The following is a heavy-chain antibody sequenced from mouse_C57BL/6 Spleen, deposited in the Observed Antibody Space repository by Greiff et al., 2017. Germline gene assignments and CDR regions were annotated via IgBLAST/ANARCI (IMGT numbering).Heavy chain of an antibody. J-gene: IGHJ2*01. CDR1: GYTFTDYY. CDR3: ARWGLYLYYFDY. D-gene: IGHD5-5*01. V-gene: IGHV1-26*01. Sequence: EVQLQQSGPELVKPGASVKISCKASGYTFTDYYMNWVKQSHGKSLEWIGDINPNNGGTSYNQKFKGKATLTVDKSSSTAYMELRSLTSEDSAVYYCARWGLYLYYFDYWGQGTTLTVSS. CDR2: INPNNGGT.